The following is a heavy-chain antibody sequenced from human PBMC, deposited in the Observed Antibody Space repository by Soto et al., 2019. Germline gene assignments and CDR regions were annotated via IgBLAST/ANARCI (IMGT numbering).Heavy chain of an antibody. Sequence: SETLSLTSAVSGGSVSSGSYYWSWIRQPPGKGLEWIGYIYYSGSTNYNPSLKSRVTISVDTSKNQFSLKLSSVTAADTAVYYCARGNYYDSSGYYKLLPVDYWGQGTLVTVSS. D-gene: IGHD3-22*01. J-gene: IGHJ4*02. CDR2: IYYSGST. V-gene: IGHV4-61*01. CDR3: ARGNYYDSSGYYKLLPVDY. CDR1: GGSVSSGSYY.